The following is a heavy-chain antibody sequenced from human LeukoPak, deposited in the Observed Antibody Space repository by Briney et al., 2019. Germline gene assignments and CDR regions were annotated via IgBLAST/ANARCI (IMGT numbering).Heavy chain of an antibody. CDR2: IIPIFGTA. CDR1: GGTFSSYA. V-gene: IGHV1-69*13. D-gene: IGHD6-13*01. CDR3: ARDPQQLLTLLDY. Sequence: ASVKVSCKASGGTFSSYAISWVRQAPGQGLEWMGGIIPIFGTANYAQKFQGRVTITADESTSTAYMELSSLRSDDTAVYYCARDPQQLLTLLDYWGQGTLVTVSS. J-gene: IGHJ4*02.